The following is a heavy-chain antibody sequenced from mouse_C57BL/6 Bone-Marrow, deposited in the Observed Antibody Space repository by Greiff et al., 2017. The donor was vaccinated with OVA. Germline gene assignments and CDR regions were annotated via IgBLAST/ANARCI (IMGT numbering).Heavy chain of an antibody. Sequence: QVQLKESGAELARPGASVKMSCKASGYTFTSYTMHWVKQRPGQGLEWIGYINPSSGYTKYNQKFKDKATLTADKSSSTAYMQLSSLTSEDSAVYYCARKLRYWYFDVWGTGTTVTVSS. J-gene: IGHJ1*03. CDR3: ARKLRYWYFDV. V-gene: IGHV1-4*01. D-gene: IGHD1-1*01. CDR2: INPSSGYT. CDR1: GYTFTSYT.